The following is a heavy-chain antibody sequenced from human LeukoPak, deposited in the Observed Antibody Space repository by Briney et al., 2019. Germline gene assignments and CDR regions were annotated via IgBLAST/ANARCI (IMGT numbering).Heavy chain of an antibody. J-gene: IGHJ4*02. CDR2: IYYSGST. V-gene: IGHV4-59*01. CDR1: GGSISSYY. Sequence: SETLSLTCTVSGGSISSYYWSWIRQPPGKGLEWIGYIYYSGSTNYNPSLKSRVTISVDTSKNQFSLKLSSVTAADTAVYYCAGIQLWPTYWGQGTLVTVSS. CDR3: AGIQLWPTY. D-gene: IGHD5-18*01.